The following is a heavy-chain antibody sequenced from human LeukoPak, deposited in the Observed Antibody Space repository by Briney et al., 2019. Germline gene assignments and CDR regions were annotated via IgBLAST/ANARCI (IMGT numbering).Heavy chain of an antibody. V-gene: IGHV1-69*06. CDR3: ARATTGYYYYYMDV. CDR2: IIPIFGTA. Sequence: SVKVSCKASGYTFTSYAMNWVRQATGQGLEWMGGIIPIFGTANYAQKFQGRVTITADKSTSTAYMELSSLRSEDTAVYYCARATTGYYYYYMDVWGKGTTVTVSS. J-gene: IGHJ6*03. CDR1: GYTFTSYA. D-gene: IGHD4-11*01.